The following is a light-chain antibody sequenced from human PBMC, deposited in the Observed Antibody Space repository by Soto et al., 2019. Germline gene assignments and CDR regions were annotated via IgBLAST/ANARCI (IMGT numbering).Light chain of an antibody. J-gene: IGKJ1*01. CDR1: QSVSSN. V-gene: IGKV3-15*01. Sequence: EIVMTQSPATLSVSPGERATLSCGASQSVSSNLAWYQQKPGQAPSLLIYGAFTRATGIPARFSGTGSGTEFTLTISSLQSEDFALYYCQQYNDWPLTFGQGTKVEIK. CDR2: GAF. CDR3: QQYNDWPLT.